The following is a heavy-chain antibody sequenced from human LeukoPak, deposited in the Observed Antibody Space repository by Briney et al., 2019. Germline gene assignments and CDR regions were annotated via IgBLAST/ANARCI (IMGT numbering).Heavy chain of an antibody. CDR3: ARGPEFFCYFDY. Sequence: ASVKVSCKASGYTFSSYYVHWVRQAPGQGPEWMGWISVYNGNTNYAQKLQGRVTMTTDTSTSTAYMELRSLRSDDTAVYYCARGPEFFCYFDYWGQGTLVTVSS. CDR2: ISVYNGNT. V-gene: IGHV1-18*04. D-gene: IGHD3-3*01. J-gene: IGHJ4*02. CDR1: GYTFSSYY.